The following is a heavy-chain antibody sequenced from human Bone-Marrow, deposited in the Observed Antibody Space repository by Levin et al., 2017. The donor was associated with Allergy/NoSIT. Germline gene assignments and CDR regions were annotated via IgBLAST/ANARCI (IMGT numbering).Heavy chain of an antibody. CDR3: AREYYMDV. V-gene: IGHV4-38-2*02. CDR1: CYSMRSVYY. CDR2: INESGST. J-gene: IGHJ6*03. Sequence: SQTLSLTCAVSCYSMRSVYYWGWIRQPPGKGLEWIGNINESGSTKYNPSLKSRVTISVDTSKNQFSLQLNSVTAADTAVYFCAREYYMDVWGKGTTVTVSS.